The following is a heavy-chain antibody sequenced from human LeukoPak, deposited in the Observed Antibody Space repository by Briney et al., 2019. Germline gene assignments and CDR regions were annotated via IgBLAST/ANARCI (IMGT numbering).Heavy chain of an antibody. D-gene: IGHD4-17*01. CDR2: TNPDGSIT. J-gene: IGHJ4*02. CDR1: GFTLSGYW. CDR3: ASDFHGDHDY. Sequence: PGGSLRLSCAASGFTLSGYWVHWVRQAPGKGLVWVARTNPDGSITNYADSVKGRFTVSRDNAKNTLLLQMNSLRAEDTAVYYCASDFHGDHDYWGQGTLVTVSS. V-gene: IGHV3-74*01.